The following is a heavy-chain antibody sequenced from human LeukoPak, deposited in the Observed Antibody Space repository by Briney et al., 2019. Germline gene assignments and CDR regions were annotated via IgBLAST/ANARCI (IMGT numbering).Heavy chain of an antibody. V-gene: IGHV1-69*05. CDR1: GGAFSVYA. CDR2: IIPLFDTA. J-gene: IGHJ3*02. Sequence: SVKVSCTASGGAFSVYAMSWVRQAPGQGLEWMGGIIPLFDTAHYAQKFQGRVTITTDASRSTAYMELSSLRSGDTAVYYCAREDRVSTIVGTDAFDIWGQGTMVTVSP. CDR3: AREDRVSTIVGTDAFDI. D-gene: IGHD3-22*01.